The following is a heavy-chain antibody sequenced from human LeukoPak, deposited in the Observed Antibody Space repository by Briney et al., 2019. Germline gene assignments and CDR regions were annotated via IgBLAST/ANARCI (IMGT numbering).Heavy chain of an antibody. CDR3: ARANDYYYYYMDV. J-gene: IGHJ6*03. CDR2: IYYSGST. Sequence: SETLSLTCTVSGGSISSYYWSWIRQPPGKGLEWIGYIYYSGSTNYNPSLESRVTISVDTSKNQFSLKLSSVTAADTAVYYCARANDYYYYYMDVWGKGTTVTVSS. CDR1: GGSISSYY. V-gene: IGHV4-59*01.